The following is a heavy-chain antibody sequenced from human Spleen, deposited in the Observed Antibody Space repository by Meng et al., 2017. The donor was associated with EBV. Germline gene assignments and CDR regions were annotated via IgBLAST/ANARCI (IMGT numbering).Heavy chain of an antibody. CDR3: ARENPARGNWFDP. J-gene: IGHJ5*02. Sequence: QVQLQESGPGLVKPSETLSLTCTVSGGSVSCTSYYWSWIRQPPGKRLEWIGYVYYSGSTNYNPSLKSRVTISVDTSKNQFSLNLYSVTAADTAVYYCARENPARGNWFDPWGQGALVTVSS. D-gene: IGHD3-10*01. CDR2: VYYSGST. CDR1: GGSVSCTSYY. V-gene: IGHV4-61*01.